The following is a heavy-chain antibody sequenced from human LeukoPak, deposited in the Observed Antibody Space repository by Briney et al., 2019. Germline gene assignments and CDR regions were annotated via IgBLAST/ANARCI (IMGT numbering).Heavy chain of an antibody. CDR2: ISWISGSI. Sequence: GGSLRRSCAVSGPTFDVYAMHWVRHVQGNGLEWVAAISWISGSISYGDSVKGRFTIFRDNAKNSLYLQMNSLRAEDTALYYCAKALRGAGTWERTGFDYWGQGTLVTVSS. D-gene: IGHD6-13*01. J-gene: IGHJ4*02. CDR1: GPTFDVYA. CDR3: AKALRGAGTWERTGFDY. V-gene: IGHV3-9*01.